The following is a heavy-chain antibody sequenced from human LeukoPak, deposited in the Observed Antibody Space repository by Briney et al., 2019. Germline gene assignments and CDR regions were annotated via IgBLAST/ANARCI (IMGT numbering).Heavy chain of an antibody. CDR1: GDSISSYY. CDR2: INTSGST. Sequence: SETLSLTCSVSGDSISSYYWTWMRQPAGKGLEWIGRINTSGSTNYSPSLKSRVTMSVDTSKNQFFLNLTSVTAADTAVYYCAREGATTRPLDYWGQGTLVTVSS. V-gene: IGHV4-4*07. D-gene: IGHD4-17*01. CDR3: AREGATTRPLDY. J-gene: IGHJ4*02.